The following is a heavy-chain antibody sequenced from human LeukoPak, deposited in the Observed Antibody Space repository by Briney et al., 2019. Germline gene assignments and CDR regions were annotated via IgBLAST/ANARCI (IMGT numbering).Heavy chain of an antibody. J-gene: IGHJ4*02. Sequence: GGSLRLSCAASGFTFSSYWMHWVRQAPGKGLVWVSRIKSDGSGTWYADSVKGRFTISRDKAKNLLYLQMNSLRDEEPAVYFCARDHEAVGTTIDHWGQGALVTVSS. V-gene: IGHV3-74*01. CDR2: IKSDGSGT. CDR3: ARDHEAVGTTIDH. CDR1: GFTFSSYW. D-gene: IGHD1-14*01.